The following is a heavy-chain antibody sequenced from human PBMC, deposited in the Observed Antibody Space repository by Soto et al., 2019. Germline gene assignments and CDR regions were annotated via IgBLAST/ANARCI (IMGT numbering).Heavy chain of an antibody. CDR3: AKDNCISPSCYRLYNWFDP. D-gene: IGHD2-2*01. J-gene: IGHJ5*02. CDR1: GYTFSSYF. Sequence: GASVKVSCKSSGYTFSSYFMHWVRQAPGQGLEWMGIINPGGDNTFYAQKFQGRVTVTRDTSTSTVYMELSSLRAEDTAVYYCAKDNCISPSCYRLYNWFDPWGQGTLVTVSS. V-gene: IGHV1-46*01. CDR2: INPGGDNT.